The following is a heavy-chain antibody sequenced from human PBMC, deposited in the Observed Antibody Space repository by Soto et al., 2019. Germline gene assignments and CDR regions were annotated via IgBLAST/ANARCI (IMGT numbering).Heavy chain of an antibody. CDR1: GASITTYY. Sequence: SETLSLTCTVSGASITTYYWSWIRQPPGKGLEWIGYISYSGSTDYNPSLKSRVTISFDASKNQISLQVRSATAADAAVYYCARDLKEYCSDGKWSWFDPWGQGTLVTVSS. D-gene: IGHD2-15*01. V-gene: IGHV4-59*01. CDR2: ISYSGST. J-gene: IGHJ5*02. CDR3: ARDLKEYCSDGKWSWFDP.